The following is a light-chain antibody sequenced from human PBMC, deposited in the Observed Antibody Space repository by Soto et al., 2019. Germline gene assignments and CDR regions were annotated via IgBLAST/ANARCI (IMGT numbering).Light chain of an antibody. CDR2: EVS. CDR1: RSDVGSYNL. Sequence: QSVLTQPASVSGSPGQSITISCTGTRSDVGSYNLVSWYQQHPGKAPKLMIYEVSKRPSGVSNRFSGSKSGNTASLTISGLQAEYEADYYCCSYAGSSFVVFGGGTKLTVL. CDR3: CSYAGSSFVV. J-gene: IGLJ2*01. V-gene: IGLV2-23*02.